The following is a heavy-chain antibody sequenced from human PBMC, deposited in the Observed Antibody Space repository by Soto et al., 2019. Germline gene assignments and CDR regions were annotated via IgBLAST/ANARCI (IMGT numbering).Heavy chain of an antibody. CDR3: ARDRLAVAGTLLSYYFDY. CDR1: GFTFSSYG. D-gene: IGHD6-19*01. V-gene: IGHV3-33*01. CDR2: IWYDGSNK. J-gene: IGHJ4*02. Sequence: GGSLRLSCAASGFTFSSYGMHWVRQAPGKGLEWVAVIWYDGSNKYYADSVKGRFTISRDNSKNTLYLQMNSLRAEDTAVYYCARDRLAVAGTLLSYYFDYWGQGTLVTVSS.